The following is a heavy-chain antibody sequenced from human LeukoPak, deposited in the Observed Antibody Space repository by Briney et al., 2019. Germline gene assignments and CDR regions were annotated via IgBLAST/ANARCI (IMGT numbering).Heavy chain of an antibody. CDR1: GFTFDDYG. CDR3: ARAGRPYYYGSGIDY. CDR2: INWNGGST. D-gene: IGHD3-10*01. V-gene: IGHV3-20*04. J-gene: IGHJ4*02. Sequence: GGSLRLSCAASGFTFDDYGMSWVRQPPGKGLEWVSGINWNGGSTGYADSVKGRFTISRDNAKNSLYLQMNSLRAEDTALYYCARAGRPYYYGSGIDYWGQGTLVTVS.